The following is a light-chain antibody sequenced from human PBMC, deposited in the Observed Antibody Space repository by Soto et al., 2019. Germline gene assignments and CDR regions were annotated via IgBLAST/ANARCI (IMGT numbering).Light chain of an antibody. CDR2: DAS. CDR3: QQYNSYSWT. Sequence: DIQMTQSPSTLSAPVGDRVTITCRASQSISSWLAWYQQKPGKAPKLLIYDASSLESGVPSRSSGSGSGTEFTLTISSLQPDDFATYYCQQYNSYSWTFGQGTKVDSK. V-gene: IGKV1-5*01. CDR1: QSISSW. J-gene: IGKJ1*01.